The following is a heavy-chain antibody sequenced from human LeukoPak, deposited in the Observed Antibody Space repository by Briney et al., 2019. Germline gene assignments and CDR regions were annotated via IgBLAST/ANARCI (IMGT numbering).Heavy chain of an antibody. Sequence: SETLSLTCIVSGGSIAGSFYYWAWIRQTPGKGLEWVGTIYSGGSTYYNPSLKSRVTISVDMSNNHFSLRLTSMTAADTAVYYCARGGGMRARKGIAAAGGAFDIWGQGTMVTVSS. CDR2: IYSGGST. V-gene: IGHV4-39*02. CDR3: ARGGGMRARKGIAAAGGAFDI. D-gene: IGHD6-13*01. CDR1: GGSIAGSFYY. J-gene: IGHJ3*02.